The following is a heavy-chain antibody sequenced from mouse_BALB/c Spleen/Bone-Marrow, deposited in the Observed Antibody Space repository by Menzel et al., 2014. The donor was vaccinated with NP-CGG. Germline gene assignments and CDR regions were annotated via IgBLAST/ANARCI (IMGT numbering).Heavy chain of an antibody. CDR2: ISSDSGAI. Sequence: EVQGVESGGGLVQPGGSRKLSCAASGFTFSSFGMHWVRRAPEKGLEWIAYISSDSGAIFYADTVKGRFTISRDNPKNTLFLQMTSLRSEDTAIYFCTRGGNWEDFDYWGQGTTLTVSS. CDR3: TRGGNWEDFDY. V-gene: IGHV5-17*02. CDR1: GFTFSSFG. D-gene: IGHD4-1*01. J-gene: IGHJ2*01.